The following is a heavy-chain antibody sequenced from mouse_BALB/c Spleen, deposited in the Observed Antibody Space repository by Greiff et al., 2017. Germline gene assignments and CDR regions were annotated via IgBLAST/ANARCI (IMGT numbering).Heavy chain of an antibody. CDR1: GYTFTSYV. D-gene: IGHD1-1*01. Sequence: QLQESGPELVKPGASVKMSCKASGYTFTSYVMHWVKQKPGQGLEWIGYINPYNDGTKYNEKFKGKATLTSDKSSSTAYMELSSLTSEDSAVYYCARSDLGYYYGSSSHWYFDVWGAGTTVTVSS. V-gene: IGHV1-14*01. CDR3: ARSDLGYYYGSSSHWYFDV. J-gene: IGHJ1*01. CDR2: INPYNDGT.